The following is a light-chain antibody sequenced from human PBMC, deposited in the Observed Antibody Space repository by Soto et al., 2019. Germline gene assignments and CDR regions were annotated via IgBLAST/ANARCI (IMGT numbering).Light chain of an antibody. CDR1: THYIGDNY. Sequence: QSVLTQPPSVSAAPGEKVTISCSGHTHYIGDNYMSWYQQFPGAAPTLLIYDNNKRPSGIPDRFSGFKFGTSGALDITGLQTGDEADYFCGTWDSTLGVWVFGGGTKVTVL. CDR2: DNN. J-gene: IGLJ3*02. V-gene: IGLV1-51*01. CDR3: GTWDSTLGVWV.